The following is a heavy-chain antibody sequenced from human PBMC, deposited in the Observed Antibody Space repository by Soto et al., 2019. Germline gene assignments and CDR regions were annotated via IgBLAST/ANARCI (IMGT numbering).Heavy chain of an antibody. J-gene: IGHJ4*02. D-gene: IGHD3-22*01. CDR3: AKGATMIVVVNFDY. V-gene: IGHV3-30*18. Sequence: GGSLRLSCAPSGFTFSSYVMHWVLQAPGKGMEWVAVISYDGSNKYYADSVKGRFTISRDNSKNTLYLQMNSLRAEDTAVYYCAKGATMIVVVNFDYWGQGTLVTVSS. CDR1: GFTFSSYV. CDR2: ISYDGSNK.